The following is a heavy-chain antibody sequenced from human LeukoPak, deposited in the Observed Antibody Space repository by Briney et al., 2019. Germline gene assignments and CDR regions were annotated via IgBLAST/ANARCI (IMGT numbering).Heavy chain of an antibody. J-gene: IGHJ4*02. CDR2: ISGDGGTT. CDR1: GFTFNYYS. CDR3: AKDHWCTGHY. D-gene: IGHD2-8*02. V-gene: IGHV3-43*02. Sequence: GGSLRLSCAASGFTFNYYSMHWVRHAPGKGLEWVSLISGDGGTTSYADSVKGRFIISRDNSKHPLYLQMNSLRSENTVLYYCAKDHWCTGHYWGQGTLVTVSS.